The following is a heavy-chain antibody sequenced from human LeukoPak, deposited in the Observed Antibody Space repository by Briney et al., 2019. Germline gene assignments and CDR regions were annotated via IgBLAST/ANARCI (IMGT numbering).Heavy chain of an antibody. CDR1: GGSISNYY. CDR2: IYYSGST. CDR3: ARVAHCSSTTCYQGIFDY. V-gene: IGHV4-59*01. D-gene: IGHD2-2*01. J-gene: IGHJ4*02. Sequence: SETLSLTCTVSGGSISNYYWSWIRQPPGKGLEWVGYIYYSGSTNYNPSLKSRVTISVDTSKNQFSLKLSSVTAADTAVYYCARVAHCSSTTCYQGIFDYWGQGTLVTVSS.